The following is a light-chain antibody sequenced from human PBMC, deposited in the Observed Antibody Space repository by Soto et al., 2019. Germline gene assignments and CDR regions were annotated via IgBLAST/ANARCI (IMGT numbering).Light chain of an antibody. CDR3: ATWDDSLNGLYV. CDR1: TSNIGSKT. Sequence: QSSLTRPPSASGTPGQSVTFSCPGSTSNIGSKTVSWYQQVPGAAPKLLIYSTNQWPSGVPDRFSGFKSGTSASLTISGLQSEDEADYYCATWDDSLNGLYVFGPGTKVTVL. CDR2: STN. V-gene: IGLV1-44*01. J-gene: IGLJ1*01.